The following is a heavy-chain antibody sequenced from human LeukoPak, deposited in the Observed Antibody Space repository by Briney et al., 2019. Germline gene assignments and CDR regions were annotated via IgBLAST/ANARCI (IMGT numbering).Heavy chain of an antibody. J-gene: IGHJ4*02. CDR2: IIPIFGTA. Sequence: SSVKVSCKASGGTFGSYAISWVRQAPGQGLEWMGGIIPIFGTANYAQKFQGRVTITADESTSTAYMELSSLRSEDTAVYYCAREASGSSRPFDYWGQGTLVTVSS. CDR1: GGTFGSYA. D-gene: IGHD6-13*01. V-gene: IGHV1-69*01. CDR3: AREASGSSRPFDY.